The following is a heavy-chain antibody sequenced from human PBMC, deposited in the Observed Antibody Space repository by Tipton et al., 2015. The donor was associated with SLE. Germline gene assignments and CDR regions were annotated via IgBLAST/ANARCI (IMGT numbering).Heavy chain of an antibody. J-gene: IGHJ4*02. CDR2: IKQDGSER. CDR3: ARDGLRGIGKFFDY. D-gene: IGHD3/OR15-3a*01. V-gene: IGHV3-7*01. Sequence: SLRLSCAASGFTFSNYWMTWVRQAPGKELEWVANIKQDGSERNYVDSLKGRFTISRDNAKNSLYLQMNTLRGDDTAVYYCARDGLRGIGKFFDYWGQGTLVTVSS. CDR1: GFTFSNYW.